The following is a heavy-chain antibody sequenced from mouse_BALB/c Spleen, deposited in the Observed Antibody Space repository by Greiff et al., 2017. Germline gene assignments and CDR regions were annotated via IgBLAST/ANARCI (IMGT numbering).Heavy chain of an antibody. V-gene: IGHV5-12-1*01. CDR3: AREEAFY. J-gene: IGHJ2*01. CDR1: GFAFSSYD. CDR2: ISSGGGST. Sequence: EVQRVESGGGLVKPGGSLKLSCAASGFAFSSYDMSWVRQTPEKRLEWVAYISSGGGSTYYPDTVKGRFTISRDNAKNTLYLQMSSLKSEDTAMYYCAREEAFYWGQGTTLTVSS.